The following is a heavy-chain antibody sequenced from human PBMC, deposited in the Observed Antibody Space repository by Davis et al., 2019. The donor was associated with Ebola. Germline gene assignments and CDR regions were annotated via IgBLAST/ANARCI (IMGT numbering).Heavy chain of an antibody. CDR3: AREGSSWYSEYGMDV. V-gene: IGHV4-61*01. CDR1: GGSISSSSYY. D-gene: IGHD6-13*01. CDR2: IYYSGST. J-gene: IGHJ6*02. Sequence: SETLSLTCTVSGGSISSSSYYWSWIRQPPGKGLEWIGYIYYSGSTNYNPSLKSRVTISVDTSKNQFSLKLSSVTAADTAVYYCAREGSSWYSEYGMDVWGQGTTVTVSS.